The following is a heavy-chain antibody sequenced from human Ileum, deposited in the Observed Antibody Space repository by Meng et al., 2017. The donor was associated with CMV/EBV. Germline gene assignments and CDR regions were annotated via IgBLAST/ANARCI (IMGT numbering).Heavy chain of an antibody. D-gene: IGHD2-2*01. CDR2: IYYSGST. Sequence: SETLSLTCTVSGGSISSSSYYWGWIRQPPGKGLEWIGSIYYSGSTYYNPSLKSRVTISVDTSKNQFSLKLSSVTAADTAVYYRARDYQLLLPYFDYWGQGTLVTVSS. CDR3: ARDYQLLLPYFDY. CDR1: GGSISSSSYY. J-gene: IGHJ4*02. V-gene: IGHV4-39*07.